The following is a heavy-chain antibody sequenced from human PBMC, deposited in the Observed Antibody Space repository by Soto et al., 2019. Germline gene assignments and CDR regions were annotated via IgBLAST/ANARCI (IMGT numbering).Heavy chain of an antibody. CDR2: ISSRSTTI. CDR1: GFTLSSYS. CDR3: ARDNPRSPGWDV. V-gene: IGHV3-48*02. J-gene: IGHJ6*02. Sequence: EVQLVESGGGLVQPGGSLRLSCEASGFTLSSYSMNWARQAPGQGLEWVSHISSRSTTIYYADSVKGRFTISRDNAKKSRYLQMNSVRDEDTAVYYCARDNPRSPGWDVWGQGTTVTVSS.